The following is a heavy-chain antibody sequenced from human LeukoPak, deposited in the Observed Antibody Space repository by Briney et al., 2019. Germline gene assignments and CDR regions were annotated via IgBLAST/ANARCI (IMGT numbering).Heavy chain of an antibody. V-gene: IGHV4-34*01. J-gene: IGHJ4*02. CDR1: GGSFSGYY. CDR2: INHSGST. CDR3: ARRFSSTAEFDY. D-gene: IGHD2-15*01. Sequence: SETLSLTCAVYGGSFSGYYWSWIRQPPGKGLEWIGEINHSGSTNYNPSLKSRVTISVDTSKNQFSLKLSSVTAAGTAVYYCARRFSSTAEFDYWGQGTLVTVSS.